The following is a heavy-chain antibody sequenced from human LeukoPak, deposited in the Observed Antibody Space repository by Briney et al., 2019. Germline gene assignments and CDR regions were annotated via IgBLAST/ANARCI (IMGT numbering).Heavy chain of an antibody. CDR3: ARVRADKYCSSTSCYSTLFRFDY. Sequence: GASVKVSCKASGYTFTGYYMHWVQQAPGQGLEWMGWINPNSGGTNYAQKIQGRVTMTRDTSISTAYMELSRLRSDDTAVYYCARVRADKYCSSTSCYSTLFRFDYWGQGTLVTVSS. J-gene: IGHJ4*02. V-gene: IGHV1-2*02. CDR1: GYTFTGYY. D-gene: IGHD2-2*01. CDR2: INPNSGGT.